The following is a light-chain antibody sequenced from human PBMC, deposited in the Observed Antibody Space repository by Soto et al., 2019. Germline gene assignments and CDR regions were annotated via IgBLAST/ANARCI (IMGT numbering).Light chain of an antibody. Sequence: EILLTQSPCTLSFSPGDRATLSCRASQSVTSGYLAWYQQKPGQAPRLLIFGASSRATGIPDRFSGSGPGTDFTLTISRLEPEDVAVYYCQQYSSSPLTFGQGTKVDIK. CDR1: QSVTSGY. CDR2: GAS. J-gene: IGKJ1*01. CDR3: QQYSSSPLT. V-gene: IGKV3-20*01.